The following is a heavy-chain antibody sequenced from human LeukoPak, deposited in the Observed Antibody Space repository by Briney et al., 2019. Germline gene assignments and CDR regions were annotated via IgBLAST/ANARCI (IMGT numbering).Heavy chain of an antibody. J-gene: IGHJ5*02. V-gene: IGHV4-4*07. D-gene: IGHD3-10*01. CDR1: GGSISSYY. Sequence: PSETVSLTCTVSGGSISSYYWSWIRQPAGKGLEWIGRIYTSGSTNYNPSLKSRVTMSVDTSKNQFSLKLSSVTAADTAVYYCARDRGHYGSGSDGDWFDPWGQGTLVTVSS. CDR2: IYTSGST. CDR3: ARDRGHYGSGSDGDWFDP.